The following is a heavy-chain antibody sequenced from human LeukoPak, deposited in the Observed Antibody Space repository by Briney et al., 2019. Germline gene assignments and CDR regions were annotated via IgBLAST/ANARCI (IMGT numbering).Heavy chain of an antibody. Sequence: GGSLSLSCAASGFTFSFYWMSWVRQAPGKGPEWGANIKQDRSEKYYLYTVKGRFTISRDNAKTSLYLQMNSLRAEDTAVYYCAELGITMIGGVWGKGTTVTISS. D-gene: IGHD3-10*02. V-gene: IGHV3-7*01. CDR2: IKQDRSEK. J-gene: IGHJ6*04. CDR1: GFTFSFYW. CDR3: AELGITMIGGV.